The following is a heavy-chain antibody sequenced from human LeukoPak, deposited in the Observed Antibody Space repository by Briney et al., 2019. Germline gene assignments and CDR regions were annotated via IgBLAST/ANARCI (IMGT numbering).Heavy chain of an antibody. CDR1: GFSFGDYI. CDR3: SRDKSLGY. D-gene: IGHD3-10*01. CDR2: IRSKAYGGTT. J-gene: IGHJ4*02. V-gene: IGHV3-49*04. Sequence: GRSLRLSCTASGFSFGDYIVTWVRRAPGKGLEWVGLIRSKAYGGTTEFAASVKGRFSISRDDSKSIAYLQMNSLETEDTAVYYCSRDKSLGYWGQGTLVTVSS.